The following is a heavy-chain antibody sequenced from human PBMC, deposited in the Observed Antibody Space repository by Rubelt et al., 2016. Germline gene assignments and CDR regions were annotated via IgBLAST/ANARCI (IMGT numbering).Heavy chain of an antibody. CDR1: GGSFSGYY. CDR3: ARVSGWYRAPGQDFDY. Sequence: QVQLQQWGAGLLKPSETLSLTCAVYGGSFSGYYWSWTSQPPGKGLEWFGAINHSGSTNYKPSLKSRVTISGDTSKNQFPLRLSSVTAADTAWYYCARVSGWYRAPGQDFDYWGQGTLVTVSS. D-gene: IGHD6-19*01. CDR2: INHSGST. V-gene: IGHV4-34*01. J-gene: IGHJ4*02.